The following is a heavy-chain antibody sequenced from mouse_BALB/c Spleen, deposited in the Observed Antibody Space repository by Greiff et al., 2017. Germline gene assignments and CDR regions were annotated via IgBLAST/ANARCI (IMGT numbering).Heavy chain of an antibody. Sequence: EVMLVESGGGLVKPGGSLKLSCAASGFTFSDYYMYWVRQTPEKRLEWVATISDGGSYTYYPDSVKGRFTISRDNAKNNLYLQMSSLKSEDTAMYYCARDLVDYWGQGTSVTVSS. CDR3: ARDLVDY. CDR1: GFTFSDYY. V-gene: IGHV5-4*02. CDR2: ISDGGSYT. J-gene: IGHJ4*01.